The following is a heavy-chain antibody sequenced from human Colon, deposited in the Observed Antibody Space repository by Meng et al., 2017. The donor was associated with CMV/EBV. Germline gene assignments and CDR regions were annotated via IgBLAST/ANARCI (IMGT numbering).Heavy chain of an antibody. J-gene: IGHJ4*02. Sequence: GGSLRLSCTASGFTFSRFGMSWVRQAPGKGLEWVSHISGSGNVIYYAESMKGRFTISRDNAKTSLYLQMSSLRAEDTAVYYCAGVAYDYGDRHFAYWGQGALVTVSS. CDR2: ISGSGNVI. CDR3: AGVAYDYGDRHFAY. V-gene: IGHV3-48*03. D-gene: IGHD4-17*01. CDR1: GFTFSRFG.